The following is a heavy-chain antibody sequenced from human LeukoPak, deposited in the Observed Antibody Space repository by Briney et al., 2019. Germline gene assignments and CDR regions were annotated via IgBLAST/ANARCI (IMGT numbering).Heavy chain of an antibody. CDR3: AKDILGASGGYSGDDSFDI. CDR2: ISRDGGRP. D-gene: IGHD5-12*01. CDR1: GSTSVVYA. V-gene: IGHV3-43*02. J-gene: IGHJ3*02. Sequence: RLSFAASGSTSVVYATQSVRQAPGESVEWVSRISRDGGRPYYANSVKGRFTISRDNSKNSLYLQMNSRRTEDTALYYWAKDILGASGGYSGDDSFDIWGQGTMVTVS.